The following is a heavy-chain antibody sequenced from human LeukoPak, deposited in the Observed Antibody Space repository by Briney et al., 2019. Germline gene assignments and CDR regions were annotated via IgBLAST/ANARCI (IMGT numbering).Heavy chain of an antibody. CDR3: ARVQDDWFDP. D-gene: IGHD2-15*01. J-gene: IGHJ5*02. CDR2: IYYSGST. CDR1: GGSISSYY. V-gene: IGHV4-59*01. Sequence: PSETLSLTCTVSGGSISSYYWSWIRQPPGKGLEWIGYIYYSGSTNYNPSLKSRVTISVDMSKNQFSLKLSSVTAADTAVYYCARVQDDWFDPWGQGTLVTVSS.